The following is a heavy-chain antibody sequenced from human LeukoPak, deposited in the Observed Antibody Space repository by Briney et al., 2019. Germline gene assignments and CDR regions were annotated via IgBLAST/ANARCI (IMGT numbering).Heavy chain of an antibody. D-gene: IGHD2-2*01. J-gene: IGHJ6*03. CDR1: GFTFSSYG. Sequence: PGGSLRLSCAASGFTFSSYGMHWVRQAPGKGLEWVAVISYDGSNKYYADSVKGRFTISRDNSKNTLYLQMNSLRAEDTAVYYCANRKTSGGYYYYYMDVWGKGTTVTVSS. CDR2: ISYDGSNK. V-gene: IGHV3-30*18. CDR3: ANRKTSGGYYYYYMDV.